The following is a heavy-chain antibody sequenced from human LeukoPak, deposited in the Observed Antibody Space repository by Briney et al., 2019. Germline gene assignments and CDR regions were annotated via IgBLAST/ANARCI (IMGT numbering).Heavy chain of an antibody. CDR2: INHSGST. CDR1: GGSFSGYY. D-gene: IGHD6-6*01. V-gene: IGHV4-34*01. J-gene: IGHJ4*02. Sequence: SETLSLTCTVYGGSFSGYYWSWIRQPPGKGLEWIGEINHSGSTNYNPSLKSRVTISVDTSKNQFSLKLSSVTAADTAVYYCASRIAARDYWGQGTLVTVSS. CDR3: ASRIAARDY.